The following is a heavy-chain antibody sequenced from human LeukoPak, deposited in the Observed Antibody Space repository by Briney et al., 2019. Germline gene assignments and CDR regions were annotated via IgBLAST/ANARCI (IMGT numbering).Heavy chain of an antibody. D-gene: IGHD3-3*01. J-gene: IGHJ4*02. CDR1: GGSISSSSYY. CDR2: IYYSGST. V-gene: IGHV4-39*01. CDR3: ARHGLYDDFWSGSPPDY. Sequence: SETLSLTCTVSGGSISSSSYYWGWIRQPPGKGLEWIGSIYYSGSTYYNPSLKSRVTISVDTSKNQFSLKLSSVTAADTAAYYCARHGLYDDFWSGSPPDYWGQGTLVTVSS.